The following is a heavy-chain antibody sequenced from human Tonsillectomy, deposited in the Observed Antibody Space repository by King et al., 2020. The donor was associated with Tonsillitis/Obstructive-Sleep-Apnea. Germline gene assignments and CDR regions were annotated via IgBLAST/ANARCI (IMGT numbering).Heavy chain of an antibody. CDR3: ARGDIVVVPAALDYYYYYYMDV. Sequence: VQLVESGAEVKKPGASVKVSCKASGYTFTSYGISWVRQAPGQGLEWMGWISAYNGNTNYAQKLQGRVTMTTDTSTSTAYMELRSLRSDDTAVYYCARGDIVVVPAALDYYYYYYMDVWGKGTTVTVSS. V-gene: IGHV1-18*01. CDR2: ISAYNGNT. CDR1: GYTFTSYG. J-gene: IGHJ6*03. D-gene: IGHD2-2*01.